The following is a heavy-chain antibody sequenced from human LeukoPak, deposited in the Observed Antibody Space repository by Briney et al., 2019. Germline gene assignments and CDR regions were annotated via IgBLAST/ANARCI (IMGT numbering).Heavy chain of an antibody. CDR3: ASGSSSWRFSYFDY. D-gene: IGHD6-13*01. J-gene: IGHJ4*02. V-gene: IGHV4-39*07. Sequence: SETLSLTCTVSGGSISGSSYYWGWIRQPPGKGLEWIGSIYHSGSTNYNPSLKSRVTISVDTSKNQFSLKLSSVTAADTAVYYCASGSSSWRFSYFDYWGQGSLVTVSS. CDR1: GGSISGSSYY. CDR2: IYHSGST.